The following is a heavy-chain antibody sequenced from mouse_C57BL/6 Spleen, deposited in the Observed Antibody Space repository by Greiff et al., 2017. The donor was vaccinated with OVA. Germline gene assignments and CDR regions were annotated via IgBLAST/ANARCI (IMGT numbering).Heavy chain of an antibody. J-gene: IGHJ2*01. CDR3: ARDEVGRGYFDY. CDR2: ITPSSGYT. CDR1: GYTFTSYW. D-gene: IGHD4-1*01. Sequence: VQLQQSGAELAKPGASVKLSCKASGYTFTSYWMHWVKQRPGQGLEWIGYITPSSGYTKYNQKFKDKAPLTADKSSSTAYMQLSSLTYEDSAVYYCARDEVGRGYFDYWGQGTTLTVSS. V-gene: IGHV1-7*01.